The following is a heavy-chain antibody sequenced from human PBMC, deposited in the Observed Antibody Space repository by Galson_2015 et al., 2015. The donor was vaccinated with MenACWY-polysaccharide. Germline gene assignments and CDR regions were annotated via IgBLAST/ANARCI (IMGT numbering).Heavy chain of an antibody. CDR2: IKRDESEK. Sequence: SLRLSCAASGFTFSSYWMSWVRQAPRQGLEWVAHIKRDESEKYYVDSVKGRFAISRDNSKNSLYLQMNSLRAEDTAVYSCARGHYGLDVWGQGTTVIVSS. CDR1: GFTFSSYW. CDR3: ARGHYGLDV. J-gene: IGHJ6*02. V-gene: IGHV3-7*03.